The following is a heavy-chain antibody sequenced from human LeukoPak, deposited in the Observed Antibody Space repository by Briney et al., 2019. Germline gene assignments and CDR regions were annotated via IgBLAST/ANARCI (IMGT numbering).Heavy chain of an antibody. D-gene: IGHD3-3*01. Sequence: GGSLGLSCAASGFTFSSYAMNWVRQAPGKGLEWVSGISGSGGSTYYADSVKGRFTISRDNSKNTLYLQMNSLRVEDTAVYYWAKQYDFWRGPDYWGQGTLVTVSS. CDR2: ISGSGGST. CDR1: GFTFSSYA. J-gene: IGHJ4*02. V-gene: IGHV3-23*01. CDR3: AKQYDFWRGPDY.